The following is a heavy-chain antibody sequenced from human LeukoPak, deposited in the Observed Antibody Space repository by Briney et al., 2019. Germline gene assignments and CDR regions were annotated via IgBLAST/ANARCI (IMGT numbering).Heavy chain of an antibody. CDR2: IYSGDSGVST. V-gene: IGHV3-53*04. CDR1: GFTVSSDY. J-gene: IGHJ6*02. CDR3: ARSAARLRYYYAMDV. D-gene: IGHD6-6*01. Sequence: GGSLRLSCAASGFTVSSDYMSWVRQAPGKGLEWVSVIYSGDSGVSTYYADSVKGRFTISRHNSKNTLYLQMSSLRAEDTAVYFCARSAARLRYYYAMDVWGQGTTVTVCS.